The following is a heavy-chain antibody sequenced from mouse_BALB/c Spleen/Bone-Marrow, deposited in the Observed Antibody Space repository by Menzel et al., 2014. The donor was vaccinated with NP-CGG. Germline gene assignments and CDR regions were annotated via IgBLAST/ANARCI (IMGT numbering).Heavy chain of an antibody. CDR3: ATYDGYCFDY. D-gene: IGHD2-3*01. CDR2: ISYSGNT. Sequence: VHVKQSGPSLVKPSQTLSPTCSVTGDSITSGYWNWIRKFPGNKLEYMGYISYSGNTYYNPSLKSRISITRDTSKNQYYLQLNSVTTEDTATYYCATYDGYCFDYWGQGTTLTVSS. J-gene: IGHJ2*01. CDR1: GDSITSGY. V-gene: IGHV3-8*02.